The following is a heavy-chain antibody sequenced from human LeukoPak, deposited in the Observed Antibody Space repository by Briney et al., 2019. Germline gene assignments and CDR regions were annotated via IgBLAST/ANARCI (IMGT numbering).Heavy chain of an antibody. J-gene: IGHJ4*02. CDR3: AKGVQLWDFYY. Sequence: GGSLILSCAASGFTFSSYAMSRVRQAPGKGLEWVSAISGSGGSTYYADSVKGRFTISRDNSKNTLYLQMNSLRAEDTAVYYCAKGVQLWDFYYWGQGTLVTVSS. D-gene: IGHD5-18*01. CDR2: ISGSGGST. V-gene: IGHV3-23*01. CDR1: GFTFSSYA.